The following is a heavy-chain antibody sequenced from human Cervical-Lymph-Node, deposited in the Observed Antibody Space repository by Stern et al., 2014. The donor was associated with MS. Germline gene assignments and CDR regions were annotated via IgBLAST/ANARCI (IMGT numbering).Heavy chain of an antibody. J-gene: IGHJ6*02. CDR2: TSYDGGNR. V-gene: IGHV3-30*18. D-gene: IGHD5-18*01. CDR1: RFTFRSYG. CDR3: AKDRRGGYNYLYGMDV. Sequence: VQLVESGGGVVQPGTSLRLSCTGSRFTFRSYGIHWVRQAPGKGLEWVSVTSYDGGNRQYADSVKGRFTISRDNSKNTVYLHLNSLRPEDTGVYHCAKDRRGGYNYLYGMDVWCQGTTVTVS.